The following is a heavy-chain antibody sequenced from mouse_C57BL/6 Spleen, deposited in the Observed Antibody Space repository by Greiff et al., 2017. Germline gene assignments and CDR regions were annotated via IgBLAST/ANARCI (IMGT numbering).Heavy chain of an antibody. CDR3: ARLYYYGSSPFDY. V-gene: IGHV1-69*01. CDR1: GYTFTSYW. Sequence: VKLQQSGAELVMPGASVKLSCKASGYTFTSYWMHWVKQRPGQGLEWIGEIDPSDSYTNYNQKFKGKSTLTVDKSSSTAYMQLSSLTSEDSAVYYCARLYYYGSSPFDYWGQGTTLTVSS. J-gene: IGHJ2*01. D-gene: IGHD1-1*01. CDR2: IDPSDSYT.